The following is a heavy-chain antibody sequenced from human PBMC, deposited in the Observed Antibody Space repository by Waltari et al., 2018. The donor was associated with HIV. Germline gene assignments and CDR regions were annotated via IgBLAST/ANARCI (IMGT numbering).Heavy chain of an antibody. Sequence: EVQLVESGGGLVQPGGSLRLSGAASGFTFSTYWMTWVRQAPGKGLEWLANIKQDGSEKYYADSVKGRFTVSRDNNKKSLYLQMSSLRAEDTAVYYCARDLKDYDFWSPVDVWGQGTTVTVSS. CDR1: GFTFSTYW. V-gene: IGHV3-7*01. CDR3: ARDLKDYDFWSPVDV. D-gene: IGHD3-3*01. CDR2: IKQDGSEK. J-gene: IGHJ6*02.